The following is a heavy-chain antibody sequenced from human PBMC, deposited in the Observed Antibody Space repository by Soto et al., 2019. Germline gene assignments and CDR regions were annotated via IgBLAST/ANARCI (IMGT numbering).Heavy chain of an antibody. J-gene: IGHJ4*02. CDR1: GYTFTSYG. CDR2: ISAYNGNT. Sequence: ASVKVSCKASGYTFTSYGISWVRQAPGQGLEWMGWISAYNGNTNYAQKLQGRVTMTTDTSTSTAYMELRSLRSDDTAVYYCARDPVYDVWSGYYHRHFAGCGQGALGTLSA. V-gene: IGHV1-18*01. CDR3: ARDPVYDVWSGYYHRHFAG. D-gene: IGHD3-3*01.